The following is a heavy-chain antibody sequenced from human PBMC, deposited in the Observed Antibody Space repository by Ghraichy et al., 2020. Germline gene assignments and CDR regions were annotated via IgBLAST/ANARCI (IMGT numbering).Heavy chain of an antibody. CDR3: ASILIAARAFDY. CDR2: IYSGGST. J-gene: IGHJ4*02. Sequence: GDSLNISCAASGFTVSSNYMSWVRQAPGKGLEWVSVIYSGGSTYYADSVKGRFTISRDNSKNTLYLQMNSLRAEDTAVYYCASILIAARAFDYWGQGTLVTVSS. CDR1: GFTVSSNY. V-gene: IGHV3-53*01. D-gene: IGHD6-6*01.